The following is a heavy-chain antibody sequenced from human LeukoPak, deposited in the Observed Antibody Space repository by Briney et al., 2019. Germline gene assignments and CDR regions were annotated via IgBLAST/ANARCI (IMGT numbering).Heavy chain of an antibody. V-gene: IGHV4-39*01. J-gene: IGHJ4*02. D-gene: IGHD3/OR15-3a*01. CDR2: IYYSGNT. CDR3: ARQTGSGLFILP. Sequence: SETLSLTCTVSGGSISSSSYYWGWIRLPPGKGLEWIGSIYYSGNTYYNASLKSQVSISIDTSKNRFSLKLTSVTAADTAVYYCARQTGSGLFILPGGQGTLVTVSS. CDR1: GGSISSSSYY.